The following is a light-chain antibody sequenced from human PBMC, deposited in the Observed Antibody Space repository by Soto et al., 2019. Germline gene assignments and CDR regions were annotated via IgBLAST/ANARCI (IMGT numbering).Light chain of an antibody. CDR2: DVS. V-gene: IGLV2-14*03. CDR3: SSYTSSSTRSV. CDR1: SSDVGAYNY. J-gene: IGLJ1*01. Sequence: QSALTQPASVSGSPGQSITISCTGTSSDVGAYNYVSWYQQHPGKAPKLMIYDVSNRPSGVSNRFSGSKSGNTASLTISGLQAEDEADYYCSSYTSSSTRSVFGTGTQLTVL.